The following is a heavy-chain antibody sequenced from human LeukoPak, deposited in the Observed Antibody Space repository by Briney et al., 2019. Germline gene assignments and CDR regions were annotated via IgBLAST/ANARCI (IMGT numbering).Heavy chain of an antibody. Sequence: GASVKVSCKASGYTFTGYYMHWVRQAPGQGLEWMGRINPNSGGTNYAQKFQGRVTMTRDTSISTAYMELSRLRSDDTAVYYCARDSAVPAAITYYYYYGMDVWGQGTTVTVSS. V-gene: IGHV1-2*06. CDR1: GYTFTGYY. CDR2: INPNSGGT. D-gene: IGHD2-2*02. CDR3: ARDSAVPAAITYYYYYGMDV. J-gene: IGHJ6*02.